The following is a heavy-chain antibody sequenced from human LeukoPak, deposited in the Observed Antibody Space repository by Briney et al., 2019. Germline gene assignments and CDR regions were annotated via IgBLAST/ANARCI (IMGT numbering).Heavy chain of an antibody. D-gene: IGHD3-3*01. V-gene: IGHV3-7*01. CDR1: GFIMRHYY. Sequence: PGGSLSLFRAASGFIMRHYYMSWVRQAPGKGPEWVANINHGGGERDYVDSVKGRFTISRDNAKNSLYLQMNSRRDEDTAIYYCVAEYYDFSTGDNWGQGTLVTVSS. J-gene: IGHJ4*02. CDR3: VAEYYDFSTGDN. CDR2: INHGGGER.